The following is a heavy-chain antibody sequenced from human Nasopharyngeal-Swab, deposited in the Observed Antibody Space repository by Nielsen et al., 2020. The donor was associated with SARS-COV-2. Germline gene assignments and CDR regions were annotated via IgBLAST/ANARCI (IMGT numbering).Heavy chain of an antibody. Sequence: SVKVSCKASGGTFSSYAISWVRQDPGQGLEWMGGIIPIFGTANYAQKFQGRVTITADESTSTAYMELSSLRSEDTAVYYCARGGIVTTVTNDAFDIWGQGTMVTVSS. CDR1: GGTFSSYA. V-gene: IGHV1-69*13. J-gene: IGHJ3*02. D-gene: IGHD4-17*01. CDR3: ARGGIVTTVTNDAFDI. CDR2: IIPIFGTA.